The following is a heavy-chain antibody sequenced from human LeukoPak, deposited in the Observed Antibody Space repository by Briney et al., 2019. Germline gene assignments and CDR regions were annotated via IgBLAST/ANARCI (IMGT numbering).Heavy chain of an antibody. CDR3: ATTGGITMVRGVLPPFDP. CDR2: FDPEDGET. CDR1: GYTLTVLS. D-gene: IGHD3-10*01. J-gene: IGHJ5*02. V-gene: IGHV1-24*01. Sequence: EASVKVSCKVSGYTLTVLSMHWVRQAPGKGLEWMGGFDPEDGETIYAQKFQGRVTMTEDTSTDTAYMELSSLRSEDTAVYYCATTGGITMVRGVLPPFDPWGQGTLVTVSS.